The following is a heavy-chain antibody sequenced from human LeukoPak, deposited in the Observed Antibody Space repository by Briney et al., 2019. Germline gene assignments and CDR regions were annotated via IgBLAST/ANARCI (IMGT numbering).Heavy chain of an antibody. CDR3: ARGEGTAMVPYYYYYGMDV. D-gene: IGHD5-18*01. Sequence: GGSLRLSCAASGFTVSSNYMSWVRQAPGKGLEWVSVIYSGGSTYYADSVKGRFTISRGNSKNTLYLQMNSLRAEDTAVYNCARGEGTAMVPYYYYYGMDVWGQGTTVTVSS. V-gene: IGHV3-53*01. J-gene: IGHJ6*02. CDR1: GFTVSSNY. CDR2: IYSGGST.